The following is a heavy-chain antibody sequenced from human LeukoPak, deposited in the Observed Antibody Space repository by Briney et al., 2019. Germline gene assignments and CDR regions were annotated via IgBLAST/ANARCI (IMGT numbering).Heavy chain of an antibody. D-gene: IGHD3-3*01. V-gene: IGHV4-4*07. CDR1: GGSISSYY. J-gene: IGHJ4*02. Sequence: SETLSLTCTVSGGSISSYYWSWIRQPAGKGLEWIGRIYTSGSTNYNPSLKSRVTISVDTSKNQFSLKLSSVTAADTAVYYCASSTYYDFWSGSYYFDYWGQGTLVTVSS. CDR2: IYTSGST. CDR3: ASSTYYDFWSGSYYFDY.